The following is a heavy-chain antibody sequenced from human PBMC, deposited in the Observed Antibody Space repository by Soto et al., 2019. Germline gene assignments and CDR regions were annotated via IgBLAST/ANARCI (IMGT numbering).Heavy chain of an antibody. Sequence: SETLSLTCTVSGGAISGYYWTWIRQFPGKGLEWIGYIYHIGSPSYNPSLKSRLSMSLDASKNQFSLNLTSVTAADTAIYYCVRDRALDSSGHWFDSWGQGTLVTVSS. D-gene: IGHD6-19*01. CDR3: VRDRALDSSGHWFDS. J-gene: IGHJ5*01. V-gene: IGHV4-59*06. CDR1: GGAISGYY. CDR2: IYHIGSP.